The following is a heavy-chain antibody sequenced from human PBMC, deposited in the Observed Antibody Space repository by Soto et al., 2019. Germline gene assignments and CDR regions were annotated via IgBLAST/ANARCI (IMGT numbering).Heavy chain of an antibody. V-gene: IGHV4-59*02. J-gene: IGHJ4*02. D-gene: IGHD2-21*02. CDR1: GGSVSVYY. CDR3: ARSRVVTAILFDY. CDR2: IYASGST. Sequence: PSETLSLTCTISGGSVSVYYWSWIRQSPGQGLEWIGYIYASGSTYYNPSLKSRVTISVDTSKNQFSLKLSSVTAADTAVYYCARSRVVTAILFDYWGQGTLVTVSS.